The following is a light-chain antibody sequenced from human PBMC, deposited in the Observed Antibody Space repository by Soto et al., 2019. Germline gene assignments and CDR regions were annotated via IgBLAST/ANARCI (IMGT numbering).Light chain of an antibody. V-gene: IGLV1-36*01. Sequence: QSALTQPPSVSEAPRQRVTISCSGSNSNIGNNAVNWYQQLPGKAPKLLIYYDDLVPSGVSDRFSGSKSGTSASLAISGLQSEDEADYFCAAWDDSLNGCVFGTGTKVTVL. J-gene: IGLJ1*01. CDR2: YDD. CDR1: NSNIGNNA. CDR3: AAWDDSLNGCV.